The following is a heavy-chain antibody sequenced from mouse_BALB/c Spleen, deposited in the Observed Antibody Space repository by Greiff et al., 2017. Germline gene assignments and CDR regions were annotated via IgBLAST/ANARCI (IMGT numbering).Heavy chain of an antibody. CDR1: GYTFTSYW. V-gene: IGHV1-87*01. Sequence: VQLQQSGAELARPGASVKLSCKASGYTFTSYWMQWVKQRPGQGLEWIGAIYPGDGDTRYTQKFKGKATLTADKSSSTAYMQLSSLASEDSAVYYCARGSYWGQGTTLTVSS. CDR2: IYPGDGDT. J-gene: IGHJ2*01. CDR3: ARGSY.